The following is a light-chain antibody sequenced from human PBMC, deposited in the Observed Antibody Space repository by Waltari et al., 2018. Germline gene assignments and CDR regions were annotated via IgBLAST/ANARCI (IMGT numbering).Light chain of an antibody. CDR1: QKISNN. Sequence: EIEMTQSPAIMSVSPGERVTLSCRASQKISNNFAWYQQKPGQAPRLLGYGPTTRASGNPGRFRGSGSGTESTLTIDGLQSEDFAVYYCLQYNDWPPLFTFGPGTKVEIK. V-gene: IGKV3-15*01. CDR3: LQYNDWPPLFT. J-gene: IGKJ3*01. CDR2: GPT.